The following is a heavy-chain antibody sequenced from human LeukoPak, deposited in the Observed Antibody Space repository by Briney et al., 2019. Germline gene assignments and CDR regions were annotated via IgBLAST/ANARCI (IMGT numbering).Heavy chain of an antibody. V-gene: IGHV3-23*01. Sequence: GGSLRLSCAASGFPFSSYAMSWVRQAPGKGLDWVAAISGSGGSTYYADSVKGRFTIFRDNSKNTLYPQINSLRAEDTAVYDCAKDLGIVVVTPDAFDIWGQETMVTVSS. CDR3: AKDLGIVVVTPDAFDI. CDR1: GFPFSSYA. D-gene: IGHD2-21*02. J-gene: IGHJ3*02. CDR2: ISGSGGST.